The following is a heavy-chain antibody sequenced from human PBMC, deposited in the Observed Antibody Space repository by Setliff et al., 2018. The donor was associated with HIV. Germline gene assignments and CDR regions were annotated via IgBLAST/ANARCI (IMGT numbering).Heavy chain of an antibody. CDR1: GYTFTSAY. V-gene: IGHV1-46*01. Sequence: ASVKVSCKASGYTFTSAYIHWVRQAPGQGLEWMGIINPAGNPTSYAQKFQGRLTMTRDTSTNTVYMELSSLRSGDTAVYYGAWNPRIALAGTNYYYYVDGWGKGSTVTVSS. D-gene: IGHD6-19*01. CDR2: INPAGNPT. CDR3: AWNPRIALAGTNYYYYVDG. J-gene: IGHJ6*03.